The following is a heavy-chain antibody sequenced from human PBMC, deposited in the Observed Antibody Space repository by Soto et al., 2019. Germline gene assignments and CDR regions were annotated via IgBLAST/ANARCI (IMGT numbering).Heavy chain of an antibody. CDR3: AISDSSGYLDVFDI. V-gene: IGHV4-31*03. D-gene: IGHD3-22*01. CDR2: IYYSGST. Sequence: SETLSLTCTVSGGSISSGGYYWSWIRQHPGKGLEWIGYIYYSGSTYYNPSLKSRVTISVDTSKNQFSLKLSSVTAADTAVYYCAISDSSGYLDVFDIWGQGTMVTVSS. J-gene: IGHJ3*02. CDR1: GGSISSGGYY.